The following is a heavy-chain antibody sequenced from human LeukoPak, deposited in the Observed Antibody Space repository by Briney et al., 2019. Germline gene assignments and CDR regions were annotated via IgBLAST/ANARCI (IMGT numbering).Heavy chain of an antibody. V-gene: IGHV1-18*01. CDR1: GYTFTSYG. Sequence: GASVKVSCKASGYTFTSYGISWVRQAPGQGLEWMGWISAYNGNTNYAQKLQGRVTMTTDTSTSTAYMELRSLRSDDTAVYYCARMTTVTTQLYYYYMDVWGKGTTVTVSS. CDR2: ISAYNGNT. J-gene: IGHJ6*03. CDR3: ARMTTVTTQLYYYYMDV. D-gene: IGHD4-17*01.